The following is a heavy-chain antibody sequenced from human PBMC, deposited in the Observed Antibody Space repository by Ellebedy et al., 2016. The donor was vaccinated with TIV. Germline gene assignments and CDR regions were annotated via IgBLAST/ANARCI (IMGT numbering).Heavy chain of an antibody. V-gene: IGHV3-66*01. CDR1: GIIVSDYF. D-gene: IGHD2-21*01. CDR2: LYPAAQP. CDR3: ARDPGGGGDFGDNWFDP. Sequence: GESLKISCEASGIIVSDYFMNWVRQAPGKGLEWVSVLYPAAQPKYTESVNGRFIVYRDSSKNTLYLQMNSLTAEDTAVYYCARDPGGGGDFGDNWFDPWGQGTLVTVSS. J-gene: IGHJ5*02.